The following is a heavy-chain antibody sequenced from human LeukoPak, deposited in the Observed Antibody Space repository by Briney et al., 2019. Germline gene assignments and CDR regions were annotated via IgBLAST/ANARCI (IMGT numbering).Heavy chain of an antibody. V-gene: IGHV3-7*01. CDR3: ARSDFFDGSGFLDAFDI. Sequence: GGSLRLSCAASGFTFSSDWMSWVRQAPGKGLEWVANIKQDGSEKYYVDSVKGRFTISRDNAKNSLYLHMDSLRVEDTAVYYCARSDFFDGSGFLDAFDIWGQGTLVTVSS. D-gene: IGHD3-22*01. J-gene: IGHJ3*02. CDR2: IKQDGSEK. CDR1: GFTFSSDW.